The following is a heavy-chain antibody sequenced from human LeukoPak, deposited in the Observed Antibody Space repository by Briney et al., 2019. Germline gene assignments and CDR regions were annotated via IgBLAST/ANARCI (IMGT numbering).Heavy chain of an antibody. D-gene: IGHD5-18*01. CDR1: GFTFSSYG. CDR3: ARPVDTSMVTGFDL. Sequence: GGSLRLSCEASGFTFSSYGLNWVRQAPGKGLEWVSFTTSTSSTIHYADSVKGRFTISRDNAKKSLYLHMYNLRAEDTAIYYCARPVDTSMVTGFDLWGQGTLVTVSS. J-gene: IGHJ4*02. CDR2: TTSTSSTI. V-gene: IGHV3-48*01.